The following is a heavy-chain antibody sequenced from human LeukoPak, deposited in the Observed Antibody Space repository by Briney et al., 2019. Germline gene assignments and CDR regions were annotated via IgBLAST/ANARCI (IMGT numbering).Heavy chain of an antibody. D-gene: IGHD3-10*01. CDR3: ARDPIGSGIDY. CDR2: IYSGGST. CDR1: GFTVSSNY. Sequence: PGGSLRLSCAASGFTVSSNYMSWVRQAPGKGLEWVSVIYSGGSTYYADSVKGRFTISRDNSKNTLYLQMNSLRAEDTAVYYCARDPIGSGIDYWGQGTLVTVSS. J-gene: IGHJ4*02. V-gene: IGHV3-53*01.